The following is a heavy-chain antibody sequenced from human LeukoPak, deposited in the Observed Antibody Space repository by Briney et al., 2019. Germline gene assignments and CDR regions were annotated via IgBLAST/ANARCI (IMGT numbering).Heavy chain of an antibody. J-gene: IGHJ4*02. Sequence: PGGSLRLSCAASGFTFSSYAMHWVRQAPGKGLEWVAVISYDGSNKYYADSVKGRFTISRDNSKNTLYLQMNSLRAEDTAVYYCARYGSSWGLFDYWGQGTLVTVSS. CDR1: GFTFSSYA. CDR2: ISYDGSNK. CDR3: ARYGSSWGLFDY. D-gene: IGHD6-13*01. V-gene: IGHV3-30*04.